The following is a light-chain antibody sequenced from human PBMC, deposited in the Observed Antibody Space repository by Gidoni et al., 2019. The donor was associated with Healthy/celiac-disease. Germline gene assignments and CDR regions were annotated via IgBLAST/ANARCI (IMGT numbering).Light chain of an antibody. CDR3: AAWDDSLNGWV. CDR2: SNN. Sequence: QSVLTHPPSASVTPVHRVTISCSGSSSNIGNNTVHWYQQLPGTAPKPLIYSNNQRPSGVPDRFSGSKSGTSASLDISGLQYEDEADYYGAAWDDSLNGWVFGGGTKLTVL. V-gene: IGLV1-44*01. CDR1: SSNIGNNT. J-gene: IGLJ3*02.